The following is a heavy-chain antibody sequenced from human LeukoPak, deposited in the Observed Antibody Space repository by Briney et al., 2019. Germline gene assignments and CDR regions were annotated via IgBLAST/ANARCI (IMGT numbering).Heavy chain of an antibody. D-gene: IGHD6-13*01. Sequence: SVKVSCKASGGTFSSYAISWVRQAPGQGLEWMGGIIPIFGTANYAQKFQGRVTITADESTSTAYMELSSLRSEDTAVYYCARDTPPGTAGLNWFDPWGQGTLVTVSS. V-gene: IGHV1-69*01. CDR3: ARDTPPGTAGLNWFDP. CDR2: IIPIFGTA. CDR1: GGTFSSYA. J-gene: IGHJ5*02.